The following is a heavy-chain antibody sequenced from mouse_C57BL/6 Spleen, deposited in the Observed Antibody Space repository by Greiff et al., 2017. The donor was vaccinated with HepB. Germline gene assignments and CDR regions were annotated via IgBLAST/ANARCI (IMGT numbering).Heavy chain of an antibody. D-gene: IGHD2-3*01. CDR1: GYAFSSSW. CDR2: IYPGDGDT. V-gene: IGHV1-82*01. J-gene: IGHJ2*01. CDR3: ARWEGFYDGYFDY. Sequence: QVQLKQSGPELVKPGASVKISCKASGYAFSSSWMNWVKQRPGKGLEWIGRIYPGDGDTNYNGKFKGKATLTADKSSSTAYMQLSSLTSEDSAVYFCARWEGFYDGYFDYWGQGTTLTVSS.